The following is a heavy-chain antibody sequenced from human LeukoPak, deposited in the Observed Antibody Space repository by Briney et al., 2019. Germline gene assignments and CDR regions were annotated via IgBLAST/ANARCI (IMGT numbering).Heavy chain of an antibody. CDR3: AREAEGLDY. CDR2: IKYDGSAT. D-gene: IGHD2-15*01. CDR1: GFTFSNYW. Sequence: PGGSLRLSCAASGFTFSNYWMHWIRQVPGKGLVWVSHIKYDGSATNYADSVKGRFTISRDNAKNTLYLQMNSLRAEDTAVYYCAREAEGLDYWGQGTLVTVSS. J-gene: IGHJ4*02. V-gene: IGHV3-74*01.